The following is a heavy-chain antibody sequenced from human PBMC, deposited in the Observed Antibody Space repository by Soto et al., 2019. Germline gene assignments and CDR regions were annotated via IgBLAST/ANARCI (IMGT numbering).Heavy chain of an antibody. V-gene: IGHV3-15*01. J-gene: IGHJ5*02. CDR2: IKSKTDGGTT. CDR1: GFTFSNAW. D-gene: IGHD2-15*01. CDR3: TTDLVVVVAATNWFDP. Sequence: GGSLRLSCAASGFTFSNAWMSWVRQAPGKGLEWVGRIKSKTDGGTTDYAAPVKGRFTISRDDSKNTLYLQMNSLKTEDTAVYYCTTDLVVVVAATNWFDPWGQGTLVTVSS.